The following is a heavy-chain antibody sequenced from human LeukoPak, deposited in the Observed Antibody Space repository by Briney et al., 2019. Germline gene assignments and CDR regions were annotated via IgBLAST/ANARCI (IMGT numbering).Heavy chain of an antibody. Sequence: PGGSLRLSCAASGFTFSSYAMSWVRQAPGKGLEWVSAISGSGGSTPYADSVKGRFTISRDNSRNTLYLQMSSLRVEDPAVYYCARVSGRIQVWPQPFGDGMDVWGQGTTVTVSS. CDR2: ISGSGGST. D-gene: IGHD5-18*01. CDR3: ARVSGRIQVWPQPFGDGMDV. J-gene: IGHJ6*02. CDR1: GFTFSSYA. V-gene: IGHV3-23*01.